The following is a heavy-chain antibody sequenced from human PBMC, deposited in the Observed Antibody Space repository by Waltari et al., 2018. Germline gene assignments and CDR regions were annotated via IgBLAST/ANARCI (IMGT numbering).Heavy chain of an antibody. Sequence: QVPLVESAGGVVQPGGYLRLSCAASGFTFRTYAIHWVRQAPGKGLDWLAVIWYDGTKTYYGDSVQDRFTISRDNSKNTLYLQMNSLRAEDTALYYCARGSVPLVVAATSIDYWGQGTLVTVSS. CDR1: GFTFRTYA. D-gene: IGHD2-15*01. CDR2: IWYDGTKT. CDR3: ARGSVPLVVAATSIDY. J-gene: IGHJ4*02. V-gene: IGHV3-33*03.